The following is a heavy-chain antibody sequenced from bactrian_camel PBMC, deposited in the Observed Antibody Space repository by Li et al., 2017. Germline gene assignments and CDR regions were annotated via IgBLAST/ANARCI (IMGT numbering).Heavy chain of an antibody. J-gene: IGHJ4*01. V-gene: IGHV3S54*01. CDR2: IAPATGTT. CDR3: KLVCQRRYGGVWYEV. Sequence: HVQLVESGGGSVQAGGSLRLSCVASEYRGCTGWLRQVPGKEREGVAAIAPATGTTFYSDSVKGRFTISHVNANNTLHLQMNTLKPEDTAMYYCKLVCQRRYGGVWYEVWGQGTQVTVS. CDR1: EYRGC. D-gene: IGHD7*01.